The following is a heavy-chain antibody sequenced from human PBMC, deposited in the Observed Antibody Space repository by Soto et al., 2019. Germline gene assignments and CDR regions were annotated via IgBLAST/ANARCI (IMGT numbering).Heavy chain of an antibody. Sequence: QVQLVESGGGVVQPGRSLRLSCAASGFTFSSYAMHWVRQAPGKGLEWVAVISYDGSNKYYADSVKGRFTISRDNSKNTLYLQMNSLRAEDTAVYYCARGVGYCSSTSCYWHQGVNWFDPWGQGTLVTVSS. CDR3: ARGVGYCSSTSCYWHQGVNWFDP. J-gene: IGHJ5*02. V-gene: IGHV3-30-3*01. D-gene: IGHD2-2*01. CDR2: ISYDGSNK. CDR1: GFTFSSYA.